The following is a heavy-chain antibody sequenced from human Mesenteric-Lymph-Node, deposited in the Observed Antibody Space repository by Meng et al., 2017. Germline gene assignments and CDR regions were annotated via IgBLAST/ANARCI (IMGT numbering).Heavy chain of an antibody. J-gene: IGHJ4*02. CDR3: ARGGATPMIIKY. CDR2: VYHNGVT. Sequence: QVQLKQWGAEVLKPSETLSLTCAVYGGSLSGYYWSWTRQPPGKGLEWMGEVYHNGVTKYSPSLRSRVVISIDTSKNQFSLNLRSVSAADTAMYYCARGGATPMIIKYWGPGTLVTVSS. D-gene: IGHD3-10*01. CDR1: GGSLSGYY. V-gene: IGHV4-34*02.